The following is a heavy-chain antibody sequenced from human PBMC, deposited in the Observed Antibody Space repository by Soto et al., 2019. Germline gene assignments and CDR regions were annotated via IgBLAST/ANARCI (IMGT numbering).Heavy chain of an antibody. V-gene: IGHV3-30*18. CDR3: AKDFYAGYSSGQRFQH. CDR1: GFTFSSYG. J-gene: IGHJ1*01. Sequence: GGSLRLSCAASGFTFSSYGMHWVRQAPGKGLEWVAVISYDGSNKYYADSVKGRFTISRDNSKNTLYLQMNSLRAEDTAVYYCAKDFYAGYSSGQRFQHWGQGTLVTVSS. CDR2: ISYDGSNK. D-gene: IGHD6-19*01.